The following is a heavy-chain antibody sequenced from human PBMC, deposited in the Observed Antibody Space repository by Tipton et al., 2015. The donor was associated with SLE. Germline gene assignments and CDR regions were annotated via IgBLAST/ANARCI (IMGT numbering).Heavy chain of an antibody. CDR2: INTDGSST. V-gene: IGHV3-74*01. J-gene: IGHJ4*02. Sequence: SLRLSCAASGFTFSSYWMPWVRQAPGKGLVWVSRINTDGSSTNYADSVKGRFTISRDNAKKTLYLQMNSLRVEDTGVYYCARTASSWYGYWGQGTLVTVSS. CDR1: GFTFSSYW. CDR3: ARTASSWYGY. D-gene: IGHD6-13*01.